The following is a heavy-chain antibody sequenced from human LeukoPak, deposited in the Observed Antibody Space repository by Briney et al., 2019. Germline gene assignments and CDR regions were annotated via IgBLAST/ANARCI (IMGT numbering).Heavy chain of an antibody. D-gene: IGHD3-22*01. CDR1: GGSISSYY. V-gene: IGHV4-59*01. Sequence: PSETLSPTCTVSGGSISSYYWSWIRQPPGKGLEWIGYIYYSGSTNYNPSLKSRVTISVDTSKNQFSLKLSSVTAADTAVYYCARVRAFSSGVYYYGMDVWGQGTTVTVSS. J-gene: IGHJ6*02. CDR3: ARVRAFSSGVYYYGMDV. CDR2: IYYSGST.